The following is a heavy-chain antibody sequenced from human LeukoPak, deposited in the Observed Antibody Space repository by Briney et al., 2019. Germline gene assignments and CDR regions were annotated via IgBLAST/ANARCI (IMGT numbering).Heavy chain of an antibody. V-gene: IGHV3-7*01. CDR3: VTSWCRQQRDY. Sequence: GGSLRLSCAASRFSFRDYWMSWVRQAPGKGLEWVADMSPDGSDKTYVDSVKGRLTISRDNAKQSLYLQMDSLTAEDTAVYYCVTSWCRQQRDYWGQGTLVTVSS. CDR1: RFSFRDYW. CDR2: MSPDGSDK. D-gene: IGHD2-8*01. J-gene: IGHJ4*02.